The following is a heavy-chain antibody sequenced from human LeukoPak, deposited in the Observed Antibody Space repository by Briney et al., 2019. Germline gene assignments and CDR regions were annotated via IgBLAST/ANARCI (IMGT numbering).Heavy chain of an antibody. CDR2: IHYSETT. CDR3: ARGPTYQPIDF. CDR1: GGSISSSNYY. J-gene: IGHJ4*02. D-gene: IGHD2-2*01. Sequence: SETLSLTCTVSGGSISSSNYYWGWIRQPPGKGLEWIASIHYSETTYYNPSLKSRVTISVDTSKNHFSLKLSSVTAADTAVYYCARGPTYQPIDFWGQGSLVTVSS. V-gene: IGHV4-39*02.